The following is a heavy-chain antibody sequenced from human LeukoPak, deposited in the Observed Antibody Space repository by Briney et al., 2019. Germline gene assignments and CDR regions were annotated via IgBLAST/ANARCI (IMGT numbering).Heavy chain of an antibody. CDR2: ISYDGSNK. V-gene: IGHV3-30*18. J-gene: IGHJ3*02. D-gene: IGHD1-26*01. Sequence: GGSLRLSCAASGFTFSSYGMHWVRQAPGKGLEWVAVISYDGSNKYYADSVKGRFTISRDNSKNTLYLQMNSLRAEDTAVYYCAKPGSDQASGPDAFDIWGQGTMVTVSS. CDR3: AKPGSDQASGPDAFDI. CDR1: GFTFSSYG.